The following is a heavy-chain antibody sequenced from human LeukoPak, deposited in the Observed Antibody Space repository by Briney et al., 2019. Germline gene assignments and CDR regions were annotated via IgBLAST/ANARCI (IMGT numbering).Heavy chain of an antibody. CDR2: ISSSSSYI. J-gene: IGHJ6*02. V-gene: IGHV3-21*04. D-gene: IGHD2-2*01. CDR3: ARPSGYCSSTSCHYYYGMDV. CDR1: GFTFSSYS. Sequence: GGSLRLSCAASGFTFSSYSMNWVRQAPGKGLEWVSSISSSSSYIYYADSVKGRFTISRHNSKNTLYLQMNSLRAEDTAVYYCARPSGYCSSTSCHYYYGMDVWGQGTTVAVSS.